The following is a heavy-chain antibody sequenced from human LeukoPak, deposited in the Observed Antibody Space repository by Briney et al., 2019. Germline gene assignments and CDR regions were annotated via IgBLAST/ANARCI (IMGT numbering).Heavy chain of an antibody. CDR1: GYTFTSYG. CDR3: ARGEQDFDY. CDR2: ISAYNGNT. J-gene: IGHJ4*02. Sequence: GASVKVSCKASGYTFTSYGISWVRQAPGQGLEWMGWISAYNGNTNYAQKLRGRVTMTTDTSTSTAYIELSSLRSEDTAVYYCARGEQDFDYWGQGTLVTVSS. V-gene: IGHV1-18*01. D-gene: IGHD1/OR15-1a*01.